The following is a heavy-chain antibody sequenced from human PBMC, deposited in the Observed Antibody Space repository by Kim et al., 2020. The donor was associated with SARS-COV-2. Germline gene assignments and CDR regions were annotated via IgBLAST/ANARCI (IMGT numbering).Heavy chain of an antibody. D-gene: IGHD3-9*01. J-gene: IGHJ4*02. CDR1: GFTFSSYA. CDR2: IYSGGSST. V-gene: IGHV3-23*03. Sequence: GGSLRLSCAASGFTFSSYAMSWVRQAPGKGLEWVSVIYSGGSSTYYADSVKGRFTISRDNSKNTLYLQMNSLRAEDTAVYYCAKEGYDILTGYSKTRMYYFDYWGQGTLVTVSS. CDR3: AKEGYDILTGYSKTRMYYFDY.